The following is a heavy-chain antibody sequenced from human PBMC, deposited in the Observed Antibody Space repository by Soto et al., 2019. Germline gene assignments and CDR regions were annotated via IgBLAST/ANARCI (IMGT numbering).Heavy chain of an antibody. Sequence: ASVKVSCKASGYMFTAYFIHWVRQAPGQGLEWMGWINPTSGGTKYAEKFKDRVTLTRDTSITTASMEMTSLRSDDAAIYYCARTAMISGYYYAMDVWGKGTTVTV. D-gene: IGHD3-16*01. CDR1: GYMFTAYF. CDR2: INPTSGGT. V-gene: IGHV1-2*02. CDR3: ARTAMISGYYYAMDV. J-gene: IGHJ6*04.